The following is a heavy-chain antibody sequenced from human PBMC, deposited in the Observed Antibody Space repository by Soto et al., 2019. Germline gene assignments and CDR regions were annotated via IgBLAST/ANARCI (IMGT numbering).Heavy chain of an antibody. D-gene: IGHD3-22*01. CDR3: ARKVQILTYYYDSSGSLEGMDV. Sequence: PGGSLRLSCVASGFTFSSFSLHWVRQAPGKGLEWLALISYDGSSKYNADSVKGRFTISRENSNNTLYLQLSSLRSEDTAVYYCARKVQILTYYYDSSGSLEGMDVWGQGTTVTVSS. CDR1: GFTFSSFS. CDR2: ISYDGSSK. J-gene: IGHJ6*02. V-gene: IGHV3-30-3*01.